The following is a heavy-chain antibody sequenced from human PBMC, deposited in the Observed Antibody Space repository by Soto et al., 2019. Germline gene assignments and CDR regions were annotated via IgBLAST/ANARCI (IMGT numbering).Heavy chain of an antibody. Sequence: PGGSLRLSCAASGFTFSSYGMHCVRQAPGKGLEWVAVISYDGSNKYYADSVKGRFTISRDNSKNTLYLQMNSLRAEDTAVYYCANDFGSSSWAYYYGMDVWGQGTTVTVPS. CDR2: ISYDGSNK. J-gene: IGHJ6*02. CDR1: GFTFSSYG. V-gene: IGHV3-30*18. CDR3: ANDFGSSSWAYYYGMDV. D-gene: IGHD6-13*01.